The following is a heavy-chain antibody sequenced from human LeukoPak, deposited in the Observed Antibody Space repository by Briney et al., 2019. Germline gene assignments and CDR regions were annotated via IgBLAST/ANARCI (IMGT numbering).Heavy chain of an antibody. CDR2: IYYSGSS. D-gene: IGHD5-12*01. V-gene: IGHV4-28*01. J-gene: IGHJ5*02. CDR3: ARYEVATTGKWFDP. Sequence: PSETLSLTCAVSEHSISSGNWWGWVRQPPGKGLEWIGYIYYSGSSYYNPSLKSRVAMSVDASKNQFSLKLSSVTAVDTAVYYCARYEVATTGKWFDPWGQGTLVTVSS. CDR1: EHSISSGNW.